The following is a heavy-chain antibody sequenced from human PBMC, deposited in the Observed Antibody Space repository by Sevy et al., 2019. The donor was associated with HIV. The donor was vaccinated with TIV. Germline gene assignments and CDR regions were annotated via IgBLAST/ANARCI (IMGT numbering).Heavy chain of an antibody. Sequence: GESLKISCKGSGYSFTSHWIGWVRHMPGKGLDLIVIIYTCYSDTRYSPSFQGPVTFSADKSISTAYLKWSRLKDWDTAMYYCVNSRSGYFDSSGYYIYWGQGTLVTVSS. CDR2: IYTCYSDT. J-gene: IGHJ4*02. CDR1: GYSFTSHW. D-gene: IGHD3-22*01. CDR3: VNSRSGYFDSSGYYIY. V-gene: IGHV5-51*01.